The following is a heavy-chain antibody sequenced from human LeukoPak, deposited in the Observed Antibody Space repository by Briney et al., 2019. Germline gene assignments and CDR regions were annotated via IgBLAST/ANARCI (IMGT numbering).Heavy chain of an antibody. CDR3: ARDSGDYYDSSGYYRGYFDY. CDR2: IYYSGST. J-gene: IGHJ4*02. D-gene: IGHD3-22*01. Sequence: SETLSLTCTVSGGSVSSGSYYWSWIRQPPGKGLEWIGYIYYSGSTYYNPSLKSRVTISVDTSKNQFSLKLSSVTAADTAVYYCARDSGDYYDSSGYYRGYFDYWGQGTLVTVSS. V-gene: IGHV4-31*03. CDR1: GGSVSSGSYY.